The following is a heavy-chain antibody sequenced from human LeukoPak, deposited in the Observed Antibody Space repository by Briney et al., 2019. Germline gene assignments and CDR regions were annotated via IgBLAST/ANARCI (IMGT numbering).Heavy chain of an antibody. Sequence: QPGGSLRLSCAASGFTVSSNDMSWVRQAPGKGLEWVSVIHFGGSTNYADSVKGRFIISRDNSKNTLYLRMNSLRAEDTAMYYCSGYYHGFPYWGQGTLVTVSS. D-gene: IGHD3-10*01. CDR3: SGYYHGFPY. V-gene: IGHV3-66*01. CDR2: IHFGGST. J-gene: IGHJ4*02. CDR1: GFTVSSND.